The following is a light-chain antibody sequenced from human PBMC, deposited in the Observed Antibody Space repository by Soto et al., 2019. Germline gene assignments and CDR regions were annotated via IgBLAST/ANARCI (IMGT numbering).Light chain of an antibody. CDR2: ETS. V-gene: IGKV3-20*01. CDR1: QSVFAGY. CDR3: QQYGDSPT. J-gene: IGKJ1*01. Sequence: EIALTQSPGTLPLSPGERATLSCRGSQSVFAGYFAWYQQKPGQAPSXLIYETSSRTTGIPDRFSGSGSGTEFTLTISRLAPEDFAVYYCQQYGDSPTFGQGTKVDIK.